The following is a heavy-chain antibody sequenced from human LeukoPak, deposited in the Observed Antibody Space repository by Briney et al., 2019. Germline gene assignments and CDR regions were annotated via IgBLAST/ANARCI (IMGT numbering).Heavy chain of an antibody. D-gene: IGHD3-10*01. CDR1: GGSLSSYS. Sequence: PSETLSLTCTVSGGSLSSYSWSWIRQPPGKGLEWIGYIYYSGRTVYNPSLKSRVTISLDTSKSQFSLKLSSVTAADTAVYYCASDYGSGSYRFDFWGQGTLVSVSS. CDR2: IYYSGRT. CDR3: ASDYGSGSYRFDF. J-gene: IGHJ4*02. V-gene: IGHV4-59*01.